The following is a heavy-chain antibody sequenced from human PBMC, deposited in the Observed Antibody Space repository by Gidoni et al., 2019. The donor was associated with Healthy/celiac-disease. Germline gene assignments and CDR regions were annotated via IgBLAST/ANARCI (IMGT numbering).Heavy chain of an antibody. CDR1: GGSFSGYY. J-gene: IGHJ4*02. D-gene: IGHD3-3*01. CDR2: INHSGST. CDR3: ARCGLWSGKLDY. V-gene: IGHV4-34*01. Sequence: QVQLQQWGAGLSKPSETLSLTCAVYGGSFSGYYWSWIPQPPGKGREWIGEINHSGSTNYNPSLKSRVTISVDTSKNQFSLKLSSVTAADTAVYYCARCGLWSGKLDYWGQGTLVTVSS.